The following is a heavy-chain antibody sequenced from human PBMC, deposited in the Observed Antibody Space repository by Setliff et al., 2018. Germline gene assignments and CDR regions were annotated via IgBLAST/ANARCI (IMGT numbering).Heavy chain of an antibody. CDR1: GYTSYTYG. J-gene: IGHJ4*02. D-gene: IGHD4-17*01. CDR3: ASSFSHGDYGLGKY. V-gene: IGHV1-18*01. Sequence: ASVKVSCKASGYTSYTYGIIWVRQAPGQGLELMGWINVYTGNTNYAQKFQGRVTMTVDTSTNTALMDLRSLTSDDTAVYYCASSFSHGDYGLGKYWGQGTLVTVSS. CDR2: INVYTGNT.